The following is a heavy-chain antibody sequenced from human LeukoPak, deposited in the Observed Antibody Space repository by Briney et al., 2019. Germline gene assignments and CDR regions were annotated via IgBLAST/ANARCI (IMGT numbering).Heavy chain of an antibody. CDR2: INLVNGNT. V-gene: IGHV1-3*03. Sequence: ASVKVSCKASGYTFTNYAMHWVRLAPGQRLQWMGWINLVNGNTKYSQYFEGRVTITRDTSESTVYMELSSLRPDDMAVYYCARGRGTIGSNRDFYFYYYMDIWGQGTLVTVSS. CDR1: GYTFTNYA. CDR3: ARGRGTIGSNRDFYFYYYMDI. D-gene: IGHD2-21*01. J-gene: IGHJ4*02.